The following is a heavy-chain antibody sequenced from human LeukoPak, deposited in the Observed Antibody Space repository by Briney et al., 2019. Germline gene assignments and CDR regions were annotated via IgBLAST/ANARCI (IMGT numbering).Heavy chain of an antibody. CDR3: ASGYSSSWSFYYFDY. D-gene: IGHD6-13*01. J-gene: IGHJ4*02. Sequence: ASVTVSCKASGYTFTSYGISWVRQAPGQGLEWMGWISAYNGNTNYAQKLQGRVTMTTDTSTSTAYMELRSLRSDDTAVYYCASGYSSSWSFYYFDYWGQGTLVTVSS. CDR1: GYTFTSYG. CDR2: ISAYNGNT. V-gene: IGHV1-18*01.